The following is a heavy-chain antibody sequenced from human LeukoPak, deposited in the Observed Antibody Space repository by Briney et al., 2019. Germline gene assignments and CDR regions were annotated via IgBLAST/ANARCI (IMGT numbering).Heavy chain of an antibody. V-gene: IGHV3-23*01. CDR1: GFTFSSYA. CDR3: AKDQYGSGSSYYFDY. J-gene: IGHJ4*02. D-gene: IGHD3-10*01. Sequence: GGSLRLSCAASGFTFSSYAMSWVRQAPGKGLEWVSAISGSGGSTYYADSVKGRFTISRDNSKNTLYLQMNSLGAEDTAVYYCAKDQYGSGSSYYFDYWGQGTLVTVSS. CDR2: ISGSGGST.